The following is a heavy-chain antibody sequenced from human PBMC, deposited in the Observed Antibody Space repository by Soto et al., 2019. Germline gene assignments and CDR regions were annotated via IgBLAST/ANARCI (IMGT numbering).Heavy chain of an antibody. CDR3: ARDRSQTYCSGGSCPLPMYNWFDP. CDR1: GYTFTSYG. V-gene: IGHV1-18*01. CDR2: ISAYNGNT. D-gene: IGHD2-15*01. Sequence: GASVKVSCKASGYTFTSYGISWVRQAPGQGLEWMGWISAYNGNTNYAQKLQGRVTMTTDTSTSTAYMELRSLRSDDTAVYYCARDRSQTYCSGGSCPLPMYNWFDPWGQGTLVTVSS. J-gene: IGHJ5*02.